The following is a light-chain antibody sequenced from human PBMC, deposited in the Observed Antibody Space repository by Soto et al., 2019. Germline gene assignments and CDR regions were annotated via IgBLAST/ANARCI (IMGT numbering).Light chain of an antibody. CDR3: QQYYNTPLT. CDR2: GAS. V-gene: IGKV3-15*01. Sequence: EIVMTQSPATLSVSPGERATLSCRASQSVGSNLAWYQQTPGQAPRLLIYGASTRATGIAARFSGSGSGTEFTLTISSLQSGDFAVYYCQQYYNTPLTFGGGTKVEI. J-gene: IGKJ4*01. CDR1: QSVGSN.